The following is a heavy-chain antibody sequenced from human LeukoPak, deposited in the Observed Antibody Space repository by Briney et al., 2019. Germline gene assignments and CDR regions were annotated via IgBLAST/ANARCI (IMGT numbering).Heavy chain of an antibody. J-gene: IGHJ4*02. CDR2: ITPSDGST. V-gene: IGHV1-46*01. D-gene: IGHD5-18*01. Sequence: ASVKVSCKASGYIFSDYYMHWVRQAPGQGLEWMGKITPSDGSTTYAQNFQDRVIMTRDTSSSTVYMQLSSLRSEDTAVYYCARDSYGSDYWGQGTLVTVS. CDR3: ARDSYGSDY. CDR1: GYIFSDYY.